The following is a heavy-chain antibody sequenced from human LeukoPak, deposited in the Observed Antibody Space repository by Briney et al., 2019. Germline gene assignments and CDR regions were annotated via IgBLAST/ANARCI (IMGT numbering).Heavy chain of an antibody. CDR1: GFTFSSYS. Sequence: PGGSLRLSCAASGFTFSSYSMNWVRQAPGKGLEWVSGISWNSGSIGYADSVKGRFTISRDNAKNSLYLQMNSLRAEDTALYYCAKDYDNTLLWSSFDYWGQGTLVTVSS. CDR3: AKDYDNTLLWSSFDY. CDR2: ISWNSGSI. J-gene: IGHJ4*02. D-gene: IGHD3-10*01. V-gene: IGHV3-9*01.